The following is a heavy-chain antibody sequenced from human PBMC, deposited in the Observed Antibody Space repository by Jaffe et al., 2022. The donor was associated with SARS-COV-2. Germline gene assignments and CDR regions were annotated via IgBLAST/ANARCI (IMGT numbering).Heavy chain of an antibody. J-gene: IGHJ6*02. CDR3: ARPPRGLLSIQKSLFYNGVDV. V-gene: IGHV3-30*03. CDR1: GFSFSSYG. CDR2: ILYDGSNK. D-gene: IGHD4-17*01. Sequence: QVQLVESGGGVVQPGTSLRLSCAATGFSFSSYGMHWVRQAPGKGLEWVAVILYDGSNKFYADSVKGRFTISRDNSKNTLYLQMNSLRAEDTAVYYCARPPRGLLSIQKSLFYNGVDVWGQGTTVTVSS.